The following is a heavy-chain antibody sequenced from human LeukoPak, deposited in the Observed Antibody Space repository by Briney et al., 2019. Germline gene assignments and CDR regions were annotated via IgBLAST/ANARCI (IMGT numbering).Heavy chain of an antibody. D-gene: IGHD2/OR15-2a*01. J-gene: IGHJ5*02. CDR3: TARLLYCNTTDCAPRGFDP. CDR2: IRSQADSYAT. Sequence: PGGSLRLSCAASGFSFSGSAIHWVRQTSGKGLEWIGRIRSQADSYATAYSVSVKGRFSISRDDSKNTAYLQMNSLRAEDTAVYYCTARLLYCNTTDCAPRGFDPWGQGTLVTVSS. CDR1: GFSFSGSA. V-gene: IGHV3-73*01.